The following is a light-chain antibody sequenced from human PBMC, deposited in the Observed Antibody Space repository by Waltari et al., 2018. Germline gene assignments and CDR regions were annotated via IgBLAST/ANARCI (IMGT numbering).Light chain of an antibody. CDR2: AVS. J-gene: IGLJ1*01. V-gene: IGLV2-8*01. CDR1: SGDVGGYTY. Sequence: QSAMTQPPSASGSPGPSVPISCTSTSGDVGGYTYVTLYQQHPGKAPRLMLYAVSNRPSGVPDRFSGSKSGNTASLTVSGLQAEDEADYYCSSDAGSNTFVFGAGTRVTVL. CDR3: SSDAGSNTFV.